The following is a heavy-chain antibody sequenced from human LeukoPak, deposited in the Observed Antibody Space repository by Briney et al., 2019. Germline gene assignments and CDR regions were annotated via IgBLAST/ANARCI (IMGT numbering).Heavy chain of an antibody. Sequence: GGSLRLSYAASGFTFSSYSMNWVRQAPGKGLEWVSSISSSSSYIYYADSVKGRFTISRDNAKNSLYLQMNSLRAEDTAVYYCARDYGDYVFDYWGQGTLVTVSS. V-gene: IGHV3-21*01. CDR2: ISSSSSYI. D-gene: IGHD4-17*01. CDR3: ARDYGDYVFDY. J-gene: IGHJ4*02. CDR1: GFTFSSYS.